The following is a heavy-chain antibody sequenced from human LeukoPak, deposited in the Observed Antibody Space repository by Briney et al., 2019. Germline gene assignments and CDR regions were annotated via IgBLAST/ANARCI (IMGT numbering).Heavy chain of an antibody. D-gene: IGHD6-19*01. Sequence: ASVTVSFKASGYTFTGYYMHWVRQAPGQGLEWMGWINPNSGGTNYAQKFQGRVTMTRDTSISTAYMELSRLRSDDTAVYYCASIAVADDYYYGMDVWGQGTTVTVSS. CDR2: INPNSGGT. CDR1: GYTFTGYY. J-gene: IGHJ6*02. CDR3: ASIAVADDYYYGMDV. V-gene: IGHV1-2*02.